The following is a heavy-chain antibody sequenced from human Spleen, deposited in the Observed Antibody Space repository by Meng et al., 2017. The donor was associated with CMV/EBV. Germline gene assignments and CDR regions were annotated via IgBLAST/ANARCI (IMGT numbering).Heavy chain of an antibody. Sequence: ASVKVSCKTSGFTFIAYYMHWGRQAPGQGLEWMGWINPNSGGTNSAQKFQGRVTMTRDTSINTAYMEVTSLRSDDTAVYYCARDRDCSSTNCYTAKHYYYYGMDVWGQGTTVTVSS. J-gene: IGHJ6*02. V-gene: IGHV1-2*02. D-gene: IGHD2-2*02. CDR3: ARDRDCSSTNCYTAKHYYYYGMDV. CDR2: INPNSGGT. CDR1: GFTFIAYY.